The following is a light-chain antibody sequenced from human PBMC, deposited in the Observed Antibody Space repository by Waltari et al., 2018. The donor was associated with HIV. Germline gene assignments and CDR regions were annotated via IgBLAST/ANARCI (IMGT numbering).Light chain of an antibody. CDR1: QCIGNY. CDR3: QQTYSNPST. CDR2: AAS. V-gene: IGKV1-39*01. J-gene: IGKJ2*01. Sequence: DIQMPQSPSSLSASVGDRVTLPCRATQCIGNYLNWYQQKLGKAPKLLIYAASSLQTGVPARFSARGSGTAFALIITSLQPEDVATYHCQQTYSNPSTFGQGTKLDI.